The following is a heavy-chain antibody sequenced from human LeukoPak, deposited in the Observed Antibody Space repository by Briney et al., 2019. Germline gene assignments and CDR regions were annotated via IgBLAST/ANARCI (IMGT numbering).Heavy chain of an antibody. CDR1: GYPFTSYD. D-gene: IGHD2-2*01. Sequence: ASVKVSFKASGYPFTSYDINWVRQAPGQGLEWMGWMNPNSGNTGYGQKFQGRLTMTSNTSIGTAYMELYSLRSEDTAVYYCARGKASHQNWFDPWGQGTLVTVSS. J-gene: IGHJ5*02. CDR2: MNPNSGNT. V-gene: IGHV1-8*01. CDR3: ARGKASHQNWFDP.